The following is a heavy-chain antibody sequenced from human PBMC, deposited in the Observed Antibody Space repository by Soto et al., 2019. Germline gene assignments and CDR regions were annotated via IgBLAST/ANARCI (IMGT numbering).Heavy chain of an antibody. CDR2: ISSSGSTI. J-gene: IGHJ4*02. V-gene: IGHV3-48*03. Sequence: GGSLRLSCAASGFSFSSHGMHWVRQAPGKGLEWVSYISSSGSTIYYADSVKGRFTISRDNAKNSLYLQMNSLRAEDTAVYYCARDRVAGGAFDYWGQGTLVTVSS. D-gene: IGHD1-26*01. CDR3: ARDRVAGGAFDY. CDR1: GFSFSSHG.